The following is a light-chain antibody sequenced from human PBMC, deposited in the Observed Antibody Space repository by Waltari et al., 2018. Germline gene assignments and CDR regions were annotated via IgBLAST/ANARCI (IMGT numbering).Light chain of an antibody. Sequence: QSALTQPASVSGYPGQSLTISCTGTSSDVGRYNLVSWYQQHPGKAPKLMIYEGSKRPSGVSDRFSGSKSGNTASLTISGLQAEDEADYYCWSYAGSSTWVFGGGTKLTVL. J-gene: IGLJ3*02. CDR2: EGS. CDR1: SSDVGRYNL. CDR3: WSYAGSSTWV. V-gene: IGLV2-23*01.